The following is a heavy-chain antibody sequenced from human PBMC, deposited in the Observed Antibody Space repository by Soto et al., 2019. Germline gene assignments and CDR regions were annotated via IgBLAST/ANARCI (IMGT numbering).Heavy chain of an antibody. Sequence: EVQLLESGGRLVPPGGSLRLSCAGSRFSFSNYAMTWARQAPGEGLEWVSSITGSGGGTTYADSVKGRFTISRDNSKYILYLQMDSLRADDTAVYYCSTDPNGDYIGAFDNWGQGTMVTVSS. CDR2: ITGSGGGT. CDR3: STDPNGDYIGAFDN. D-gene: IGHD4-17*01. V-gene: IGHV3-23*01. CDR1: RFSFSNYA. J-gene: IGHJ3*02.